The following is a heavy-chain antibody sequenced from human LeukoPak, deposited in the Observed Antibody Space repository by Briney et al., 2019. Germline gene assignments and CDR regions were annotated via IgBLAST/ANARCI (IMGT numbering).Heavy chain of an antibody. D-gene: IGHD4-23*01. Sequence: PSQTLSLTCTVSGGSISSGSYYWSWIRQPAEKGLEWIGRIYTSGSTNYNPSLKSRVTISVDTSKNQFSLKLSSVTAADTAVYYCATEGSDYGGNSQAFDIWGQGTMVTVSS. V-gene: IGHV4-61*02. J-gene: IGHJ3*02. CDR1: GGSISSGSYY. CDR3: ATEGSDYGGNSQAFDI. CDR2: IYTSGST.